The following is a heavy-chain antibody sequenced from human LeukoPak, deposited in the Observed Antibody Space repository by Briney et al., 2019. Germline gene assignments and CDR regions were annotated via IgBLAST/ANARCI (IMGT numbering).Heavy chain of an antibody. D-gene: IGHD5-24*01. J-gene: IGHJ5*02. Sequence: SETLSLTCTVSGGSISSGDYYWSWIRQPPGKGLEWIGYIYYSGSTYYNPSLKSRVTISVDKSKNQFSLKLSSVTAADTAVYYCARVVRGRWLQFRGGFDPWGQGTLVTVSS. CDR2: IYYSGST. V-gene: IGHV4-30-4*01. CDR3: ARVVRGRWLQFRGGFDP. CDR1: GGSISSGDYY.